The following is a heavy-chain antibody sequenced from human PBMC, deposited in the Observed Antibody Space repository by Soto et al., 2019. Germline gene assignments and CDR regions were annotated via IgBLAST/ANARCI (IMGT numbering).Heavy chain of an antibody. CDR3: ARRGYYYDSSGYFRRYYYGMDV. D-gene: IGHD3-22*01. CDR1: GGSISSSSYY. J-gene: IGHJ6*02. Sequence: QLQLQESGPGLVKPSETLSLTCTVSGGSISSSSYYWGWIRQPPGKGLEWIGSIYYSGSTYYNPSLKRRVTISVDTSKNQFSLKLSSVTAADTAVYYCARRGYYYDSSGYFRRYYYGMDVWGQGTTVTVSS. CDR2: IYYSGST. V-gene: IGHV4-39*01.